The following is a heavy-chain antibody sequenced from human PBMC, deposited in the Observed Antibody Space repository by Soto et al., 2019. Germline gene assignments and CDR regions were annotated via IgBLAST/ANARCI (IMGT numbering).Heavy chain of an antibody. J-gene: IGHJ4*02. Sequence: PWGSLRLSCAASGFTFSSYGMHWVRQAPGKGLEWVAVISYDGSNKYYADSVKGRFTISRDNSKNTLYLQMNSLRAEDTAVYYCAKNKGSYWGQGTLVTVSS. CDR2: ISYDGSNK. CDR1: GFTFSSYG. V-gene: IGHV3-30*18. CDR3: AKNKGSY.